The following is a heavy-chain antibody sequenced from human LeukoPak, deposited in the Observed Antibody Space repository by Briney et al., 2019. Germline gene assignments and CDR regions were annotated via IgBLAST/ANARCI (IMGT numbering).Heavy chain of an antibody. D-gene: IGHD1-26*01. V-gene: IGHV3-33*01. CDR1: GFTFSSYG. CDR3: ARDPFDYYGPYYFDY. CDR2: MWYDGSNK. J-gene: IGHJ4*02. Sequence: GGSLRLSCAASGFTFSSYGMHWVRQAPGKGLEWVAVMWYDGSNKYYADSVKGRFTISRDNSKNTLYLQMSSLRAEDTAVYYCARDPFDYYGPYYFDYWGQGTLVTVSS.